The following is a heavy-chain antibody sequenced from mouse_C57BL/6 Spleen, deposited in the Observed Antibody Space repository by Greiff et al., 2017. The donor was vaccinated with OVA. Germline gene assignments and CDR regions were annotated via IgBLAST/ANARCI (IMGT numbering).Heavy chain of an antibody. CDR2: ISSGSSTI. Sequence: EVQVVESGGGLVKPGGSLKLSCAASGFTFSDYGMHWVRQAPEKGLEWVAYISSGSSTIYYADTVKGRFTISRDNAKNTLFLQMTSLRSEDTAMYYCAKGNRDAMDYWGQGTSVTVSS. CDR3: AKGNRDAMDY. V-gene: IGHV5-17*01. CDR1: GFTFSDYG. J-gene: IGHJ4*01.